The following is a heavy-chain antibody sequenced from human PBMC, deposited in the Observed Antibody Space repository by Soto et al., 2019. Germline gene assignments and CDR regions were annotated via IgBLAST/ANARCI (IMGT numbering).Heavy chain of an antibody. Sequence: GGSLRLSCAASGFTFSTFFLTWVRQAPGKGLAWVSGISYNGGSTYYADSVKGRFTISRDNSKNTLYLQMNNLRAEDTAVYYCARTNDYNWGINWVDYWGQGT. J-gene: IGHJ4*02. CDR3: ARTNDYNWGINWVDY. CDR1: GFTFSTFF. D-gene: IGHD7-27*01. CDR2: ISYNGGST. V-gene: IGHV3-23*01.